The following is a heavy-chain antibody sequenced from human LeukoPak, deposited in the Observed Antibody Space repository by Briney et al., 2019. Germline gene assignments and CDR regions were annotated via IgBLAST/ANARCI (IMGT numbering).Heavy chain of an antibody. V-gene: IGHV1-18*01. Sequence: ASVKVSCKASGYTFINYDFSWVRQAPGQGLEWMGWISTYNGNTNYAQKLQGRVTMTTDTSTSTAYMELRSLRSDDTAVYYCARQGYGGNPQGAADYWGQGTLVTVSS. D-gene: IGHD4-23*01. CDR3: ARQGYGGNPQGAADY. CDR2: ISTYNGNT. J-gene: IGHJ4*02. CDR1: GYTFINYD.